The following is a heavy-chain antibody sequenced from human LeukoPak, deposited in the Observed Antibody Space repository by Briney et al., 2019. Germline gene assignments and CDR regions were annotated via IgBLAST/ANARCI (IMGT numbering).Heavy chain of an antibody. D-gene: IGHD1-26*01. Sequence: ASVKVSCKASGYTSTSYYIHWVRQAPGQGLEWMGIINPSGGSTSYAQKFQGRVTMTRDTSTSTVYMELSSLRSEDTAVYYCARDLGWELPGNAFDIWGQGTMVTVSS. V-gene: IGHV1-46*01. CDR1: GYTSTSYY. CDR2: INPSGGST. CDR3: ARDLGWELPGNAFDI. J-gene: IGHJ3*02.